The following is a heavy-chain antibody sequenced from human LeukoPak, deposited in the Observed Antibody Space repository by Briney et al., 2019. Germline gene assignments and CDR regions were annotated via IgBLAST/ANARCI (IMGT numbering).Heavy chain of an antibody. D-gene: IGHD6-19*01. J-gene: IGHJ4*02. Sequence: PSETLSLTCTVSGGSISSYYWSWIRQPAGKGLEWIGRIYTSGSTNYNPSLKSRVTMSVDTSKNQFSLKLSSVTAADTAVYYCARDYLNSSGWYWGHDYWGQGTLVTDSS. CDR2: IYTSGST. V-gene: IGHV4-4*07. CDR3: ARDYLNSSGWYWGHDY. CDR1: GGSISSYY.